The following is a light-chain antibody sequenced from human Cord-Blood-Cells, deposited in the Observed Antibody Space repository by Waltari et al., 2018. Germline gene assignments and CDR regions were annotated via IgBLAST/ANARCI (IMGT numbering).Light chain of an antibody. J-gene: IGLJ3*02. Sequence: QSALTQPASVSGSTGQSITISCTGPSSPVGSYKLVSWYQQHPGKAPKLMIYEGSKRPSGVSNRFSGSKSGNTASLTISGLQAEDEADYYCCSYAGSSTWVFGGGTKLTVL. CDR1: SSPVGSYKL. CDR2: EGS. CDR3: CSYAGSSTWV. V-gene: IGLV2-23*01.